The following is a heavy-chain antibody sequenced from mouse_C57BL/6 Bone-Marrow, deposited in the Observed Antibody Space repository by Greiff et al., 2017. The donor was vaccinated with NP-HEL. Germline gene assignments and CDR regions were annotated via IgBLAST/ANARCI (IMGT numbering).Heavy chain of an antibody. V-gene: IGHV1-26*01. J-gene: IGHJ3*01. CDR3: AREARDYYGSEGFAY. D-gene: IGHD1-1*01. CDR1: GYTFTDYY. Sequence: EVQLQQSGPELVKPGASVKISCKASGYTFTDYYMNWVKQSHGKSLEWIGDINPNNGGTSYNQKFKGKATLTVDKSSSTAYMELRSLTSEDSAVYYWAREARDYYGSEGFAYWGQGTLVTVSA. CDR2: INPNNGGT.